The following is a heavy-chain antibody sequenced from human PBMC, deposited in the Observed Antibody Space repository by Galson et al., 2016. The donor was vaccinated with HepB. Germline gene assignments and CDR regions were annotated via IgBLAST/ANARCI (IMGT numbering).Heavy chain of an antibody. D-gene: IGHD3-22*01. J-gene: IGHJ6*02. CDR1: GGSISSSGFY. CDR2: IYYSGST. V-gene: IGHV4-39*01. CDR3: ARRSITTMHV. Sequence: LSLTCTVSGGSISSSGFYWGWIRQPPGKGLEWVASIYYSGSTYYNPSLKSRVTISVDTSKNQFSLKLSSVTAADTAVYYCARRSITTMHVWGQGTTVTVSS.